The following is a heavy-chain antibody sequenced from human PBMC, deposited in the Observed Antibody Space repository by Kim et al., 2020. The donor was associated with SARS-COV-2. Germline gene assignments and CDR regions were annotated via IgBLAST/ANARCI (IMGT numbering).Heavy chain of an antibody. CDR3: TRGGGQLVAFWPDQ. J-gene: IGHJ4*02. D-gene: IGHD6-6*01. V-gene: IGHV3-74*01. Sequence: GGSLRLSCAVSGFTFSSYWMHWVRQAPGKGLVWVSRINGDGTTTTYADSVKGRFTISRDNAKNTLFLQVNSLSADDTAVYYCTRGGGQLVAFWPDQWGQG. CDR1: GFTFSSYW. CDR2: INGDGTTT.